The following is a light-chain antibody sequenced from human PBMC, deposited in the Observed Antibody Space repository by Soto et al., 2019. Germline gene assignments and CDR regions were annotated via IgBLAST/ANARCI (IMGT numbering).Light chain of an antibody. CDR3: QEYGSSPRT. V-gene: IGKV3-20*01. CDR1: QSVSSSY. Sequence: EMVLPQSPCPLSLSPGARATLSCSASQSVSSSYLAWYQQKPVQAPRLLLYGASSRATGIPDRFSGSGSGTDFTLTISRLEPEDFAVYYWQEYGSSPRTFGQGTKVESK. J-gene: IGKJ1*01. CDR2: GAS.